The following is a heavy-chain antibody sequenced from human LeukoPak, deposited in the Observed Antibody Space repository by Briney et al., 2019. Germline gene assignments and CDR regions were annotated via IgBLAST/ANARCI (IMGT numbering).Heavy chain of an antibody. CDR3: AKGNPKYNWFDP. CDR2: ISGRGAYT. Sequence: GSLRLSCAASGFTFSSYAMTWVRQAPGEGMEWASAISGRGAYTQYADSVKGRFTISRDNSKNALFLQMNSLRAEDTAVYYCAKGNPKYNWFDPWGQGTLVTVSS. V-gene: IGHV3-23*01. J-gene: IGHJ5*02. D-gene: IGHD1-14*01. CDR1: GFTFSSYA.